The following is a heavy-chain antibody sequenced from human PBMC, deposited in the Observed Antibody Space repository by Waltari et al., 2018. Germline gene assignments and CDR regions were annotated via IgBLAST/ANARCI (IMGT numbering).Heavy chain of an antibody. D-gene: IGHD6-19*01. CDR1: GFTVSSTY. CDR2: IYSGGST. CDR3: ARDYSSGWLYNDY. V-gene: IGHV3-66*01. Sequence: EVQLVESGGGLVQPGGSLRLSCAASGFTVSSTYISWFRQAPGKGLEWVSVIYSGGSTYYADSVKGRFTISRDNSKNTLYLQMNSLRAEDTAVYYCARDYSSGWLYNDYWGQGTLVTVSS. J-gene: IGHJ4*02.